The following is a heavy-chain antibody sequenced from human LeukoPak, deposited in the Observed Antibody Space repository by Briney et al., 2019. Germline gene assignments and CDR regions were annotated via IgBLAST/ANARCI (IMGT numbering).Heavy chain of an antibody. Sequence: QSGGSLRLSCAASGFTFDGYAMHWVRQVPGKGLEWVSGINRNSGSIGYADSVKGRFTISRDNAKNSLYLQMNSLRAEDTAVYYCARETPLDGYNCDYWGQGTLVTVSS. D-gene: IGHD5-24*01. J-gene: IGHJ4*02. CDR2: INRNSGSI. CDR1: GFTFDGYA. V-gene: IGHV3-9*01. CDR3: ARETPLDGYNCDY.